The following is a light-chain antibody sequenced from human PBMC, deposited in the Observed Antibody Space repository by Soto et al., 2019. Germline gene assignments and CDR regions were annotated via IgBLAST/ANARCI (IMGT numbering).Light chain of an antibody. V-gene: IGLV2-23*01. J-gene: IGLJ3*02. CDR3: CSYAGSRTWV. CDR2: EGS. Sequence: QSALTQPASVSGSPGQSVTISCTGTSSDVGSYNLVSWYQQHPGKAPKLMIYEGSKRPSGVSNRFSGSKSGNTASLTISGLQAEDEADYYCCSYAGSRTWVFGGGTQPTGL. CDR1: SSDVGSYNL.